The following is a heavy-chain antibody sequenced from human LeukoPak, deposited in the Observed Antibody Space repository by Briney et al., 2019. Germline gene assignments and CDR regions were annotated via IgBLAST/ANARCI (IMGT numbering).Heavy chain of an antibody. Sequence: PGGSLRLSCAASGFTFSSYSMNWVRPAPGKGLEWVSSISSSSSYIYYADSVKGRFTISRDNAKNSLYLQINSLTAEEPAVHSCARELSSSLYRAFDIWGQGTMVTVSS. CDR3: ARELSSSLYRAFDI. D-gene: IGHD6-13*01. CDR2: ISSSSSYI. CDR1: GFTFSSYS. V-gene: IGHV3-21*01. J-gene: IGHJ3*02.